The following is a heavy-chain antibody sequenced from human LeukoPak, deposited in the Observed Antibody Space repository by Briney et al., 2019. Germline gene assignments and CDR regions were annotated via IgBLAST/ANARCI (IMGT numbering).Heavy chain of an antibody. CDR2: IRYDGSNK. CDR3: ASAPVVAGTGENYFDY. Sequence: GGSLRLSCAASGFTFSSYGMHWVRQAPGKGLEWVAFIRYDGSNKYYADSVKGRFTISRDNSKNTLYLQMNSLRAEDTAVYYCASAPVVAGTGENYFDYWGQGTLVTVSS. V-gene: IGHV3-30*02. CDR1: GFTFSSYG. D-gene: IGHD6-19*01. J-gene: IGHJ4*02.